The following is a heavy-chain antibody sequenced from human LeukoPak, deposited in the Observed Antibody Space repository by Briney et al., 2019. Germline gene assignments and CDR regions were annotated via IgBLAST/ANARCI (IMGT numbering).Heavy chain of an antibody. CDR3: TPITMVRGETWSGGD. D-gene: IGHD3-10*01. CDR2: IRYDGSNK. J-gene: IGHJ4*02. CDR1: GFTFSSYG. V-gene: IGHV3-30*02. Sequence: PGGSLRLSCAASGFTFSSYGMHWVRQAPGKGLEWVAFIRYDGSNKYYADSVKGRFTISRDNSKNTAYLQMNSLKTEDTAVYYCTPITMVRGETWSGGDWGQGTLVTVSS.